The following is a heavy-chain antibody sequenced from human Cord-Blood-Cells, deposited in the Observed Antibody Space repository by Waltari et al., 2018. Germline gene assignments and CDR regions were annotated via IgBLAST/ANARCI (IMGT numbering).Heavy chain of an antibody. CDR1: GGSFSGYY. D-gene: IGHD3-10*01. V-gene: IGHV4-34*01. Sequence: QLQLQQWGAGLLKHSETLSLTCAVYGGSFSGYYWSWIRQPPGKGLEWIGEINHSGRTNYNPSLKSRVTISVDTSKNQFSLKLSSVTAADTAVYYCARGRHSRGHFDYWGQGTLVTVSS. CDR3: ARGRHSRGHFDY. J-gene: IGHJ4*02. CDR2: INHSGRT.